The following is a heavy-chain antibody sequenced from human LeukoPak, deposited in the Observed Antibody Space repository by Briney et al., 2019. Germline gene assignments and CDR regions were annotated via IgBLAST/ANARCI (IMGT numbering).Heavy chain of an antibody. V-gene: IGHV7-4-1*02. D-gene: IGHD3-22*01. CDR2: INTNTGNP. CDR3: ARVGSGYYPSAPFDY. Sequence: ASVKVSCKASGYTFTSYAMNWVRQAPGQGLEWMGWINTNTGNPTYAQGFTGRFVFSLDTSVSTAYLQISSLKAEDTAVYYCARVGSGYYPSAPFDYWGQGTLVTVSS. J-gene: IGHJ4*02. CDR1: GYTFTSYA.